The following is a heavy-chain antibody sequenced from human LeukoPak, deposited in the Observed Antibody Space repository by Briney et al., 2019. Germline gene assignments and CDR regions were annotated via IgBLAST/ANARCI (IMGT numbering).Heavy chain of an antibody. J-gene: IGHJ4*02. CDR1: GFTFSTYW. D-gene: IGHD2-15*01. V-gene: IGHV3-7*01. CDR2: IKEDGSEK. Sequence: GGSLRLSCAASGFTFSTYWMSWVRQAPGKGLEWVANIKEDGSEKYYVDSVKGRFTISRDNAKNSLYLQMNSLRAEDTAVYYCATKDCSDGTCYFDNWGQGTLVTVSS. CDR3: ATKDCSDGTCYFDN.